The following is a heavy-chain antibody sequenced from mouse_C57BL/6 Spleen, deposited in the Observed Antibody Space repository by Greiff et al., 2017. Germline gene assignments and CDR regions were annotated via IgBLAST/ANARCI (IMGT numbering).Heavy chain of an antibody. CDR3: TRRDGDFDY. J-gene: IGHJ2*01. Sequence: VQRVESGAELVRPGASVTLSCKASGYTFTDYEMHWVKQTPVHGLEWIGAIDPETGGTAYNQKFKGKAILTADKSSSTAYMELRSLTSEDSAVYYCTRRDGDFDYWGQGTTLTVSS. CDR1: GYTFTDYE. V-gene: IGHV1-15*01. D-gene: IGHD3-3*01. CDR2: IDPETGGT.